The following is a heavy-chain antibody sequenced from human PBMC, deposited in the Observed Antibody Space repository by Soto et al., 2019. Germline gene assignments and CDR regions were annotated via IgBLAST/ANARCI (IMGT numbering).Heavy chain of an antibody. CDR1: GGSISSSSYY. D-gene: IGHD3-10*01. CDR2: IYYSGST. CDR3: ARTYGSGSYWYFDL. V-gene: IGHV4-39*01. Sequence: QLPLQESGPGLVKPSETLSLTCTVSGGSISSSSYYWGWIRQPPGKGLEWIGSIYYSGSTYYNPSLKSRVTISVDTSKNQFSLKLSSVTAADTAVYYCARTYGSGSYWYFDLWGRGTLVTVSS. J-gene: IGHJ2*01.